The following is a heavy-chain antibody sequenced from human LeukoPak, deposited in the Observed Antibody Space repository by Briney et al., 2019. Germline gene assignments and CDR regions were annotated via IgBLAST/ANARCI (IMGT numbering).Heavy chain of an antibody. D-gene: IGHD2-15*01. CDR1: GGTFSSHI. J-gene: IGHJ5*02. Sequence: ASVKVSCKASGGTFSSHIINWVRQAPGQGLEWMGKILVGHDIAMSAQTFQGRVTITADKATSTVYMELRSLRSDDTAVYYCARDVRGAATRPNWFDPWGQGTLVTVSS. CDR3: ARDVRGAATRPNWFDP. CDR2: ILVGHDIA. V-gene: IGHV1-69*04.